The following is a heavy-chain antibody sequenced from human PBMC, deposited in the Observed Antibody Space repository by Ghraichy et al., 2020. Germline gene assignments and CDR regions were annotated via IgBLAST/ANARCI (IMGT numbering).Heavy chain of an antibody. V-gene: IGHV1-3*01. Sequence: DSVKVSCKASGYTFTSYAMHWVRQAPGQRLEWMGWINAGNGNTKYSQKFQGRVTITRDTSASTAYMELSSLRSEDTAVYYCARARYCSSTSCYKYFDYWGQGTLVTVSS. CDR1: GYTFTSYA. CDR3: ARARYCSSTSCYKYFDY. D-gene: IGHD2-2*02. CDR2: INAGNGNT. J-gene: IGHJ4*02.